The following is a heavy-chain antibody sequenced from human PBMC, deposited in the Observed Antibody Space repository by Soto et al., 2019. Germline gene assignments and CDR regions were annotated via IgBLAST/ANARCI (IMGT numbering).Heavy chain of an antibody. D-gene: IGHD3-22*01. V-gene: IGHV3-23*01. CDR2: ISGRGGST. CDR3: AKDPITMIVVSIRAFDI. CDR1: GFTFSSYA. Sequence: DVQLLESGGGLVQPGGSLRLSCAASGFTFSSYAMSWVRQAPGKGLEWVSAISGRGGSTYYADSVKGRFTISRDNSTNTLYLQMNSLRAEDTAVYYCAKDPITMIVVSIRAFDIWGQGTMVTVSS. J-gene: IGHJ3*02.